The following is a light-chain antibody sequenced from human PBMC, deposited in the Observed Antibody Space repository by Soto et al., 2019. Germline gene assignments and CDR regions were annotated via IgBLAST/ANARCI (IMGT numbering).Light chain of an antibody. Sequence: EIVMTQSPATLSVSPGERATISCRASQSISTELAWYQQKLGQPPRLLIYSASTRATGVPARFTGSGSGSELTLTISVLQSEDFAVYYCQQGYNWPLTFGQGTRLVI. CDR2: SAS. CDR1: QSISTE. CDR3: QQGYNWPLT. J-gene: IGKJ2*01. V-gene: IGKV3-15*01.